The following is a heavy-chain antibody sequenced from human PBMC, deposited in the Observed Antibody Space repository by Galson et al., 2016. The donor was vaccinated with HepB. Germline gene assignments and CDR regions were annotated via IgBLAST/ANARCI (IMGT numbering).Heavy chain of an antibody. CDR2: VGGGGDNT. D-gene: IGHD1-26*01. V-gene: IGHV3-23*01. J-gene: IGHJ4*02. CDR1: GFSVSANY. CDR3: AKSVRGGGYLGYFDS. Sequence: SLRLSCAASGFSVSANYVSWVRQAPGKVLEWVSGVGGGGDNTYYGDSVKGRFAISRDNSKNTVVLQMNSLGVEDTAVYHCAKSVRGGGYLGYFDSWGQGILVSVSS.